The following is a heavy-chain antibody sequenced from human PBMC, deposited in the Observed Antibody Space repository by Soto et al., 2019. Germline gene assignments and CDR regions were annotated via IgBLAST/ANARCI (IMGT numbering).Heavy chain of an antibody. V-gene: IGHV3-74*01. CDR3: ARPRTSDRAYDI. CDR2: IKTDGSDT. Sequence: EVQLVESGGGLVQPGGSLRLSCAASGFTFSSYWMHWVRQSPGKGLVWVSRIKTDGSDTHYADSVKGRFTISRDNAKNTLYLQMNSLRDEDTAVYYCARPRTSDRAYDIWGQGTMVIVSS. J-gene: IGHJ3*02. CDR1: GFTFSSYW.